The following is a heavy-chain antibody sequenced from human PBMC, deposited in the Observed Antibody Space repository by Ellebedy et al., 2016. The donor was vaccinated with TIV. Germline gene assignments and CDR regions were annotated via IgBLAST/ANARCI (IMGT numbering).Heavy chain of an antibody. CDR2: IKQDGRDK. Sequence: GESLKISCADSGSTFSSYWMTWVRQPPGKGLEWVANIKQDGRDKYYVDSVRGQFTISRDNAKNSLYLQMNSLRAEDTAVYYCATGARSEGGYWGQGTLVTVSS. V-gene: IGHV3-7*01. CDR1: GSTFSSYW. CDR3: ATGARSEGGY. J-gene: IGHJ4*02. D-gene: IGHD2-15*01.